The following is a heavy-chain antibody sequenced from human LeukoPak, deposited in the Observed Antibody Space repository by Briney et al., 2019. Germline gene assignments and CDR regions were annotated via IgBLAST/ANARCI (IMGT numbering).Heavy chain of an antibody. CDR3: ARGPSIAARPYYYYYMDV. V-gene: IGHV4-4*07. D-gene: IGHD6-6*01. CDR1: GGSISSYY. J-gene: IGHJ6*03. Sequence: SETLSLTCTVSGGSISSYYRSWVRQPAGKGLEWVGRIYTSGSTNYNPSLKSRVTISVGTSKNQFSLKLSSVTAADTAVYYCARGPSIAARPYYYYYMDVWGKGTTVTVSS. CDR2: IYTSGST.